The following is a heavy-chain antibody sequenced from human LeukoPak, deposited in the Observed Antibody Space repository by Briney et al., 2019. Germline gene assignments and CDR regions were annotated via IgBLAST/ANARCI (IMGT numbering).Heavy chain of an antibody. CDR2: ISGSNSYI. Sequence: PGGSLRLSCAASGFTFSSYNMNWVRQAPGKGLEWVSSISGSNSYIYYADSVKGRFTFSRDNAKNSLYLQMNSLRAEDTAVYYCARIYCSGGSCLGGFDPWGQGTLVTVSS. CDR3: ARIYCSGGSCLGGFDP. CDR1: GFTFSSYN. J-gene: IGHJ5*02. V-gene: IGHV3-21*01. D-gene: IGHD2-15*01.